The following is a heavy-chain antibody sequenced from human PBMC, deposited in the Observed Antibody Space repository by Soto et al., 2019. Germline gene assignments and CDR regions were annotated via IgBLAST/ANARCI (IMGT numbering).Heavy chain of an antibody. V-gene: IGHV1-46*03. J-gene: IGHJ4*01. Sequence: ASVKVSCKASGYIFTSYYIHWVRQAPGQGLEWMGWINPFDGSRMFAQSFQGRVTMTRDTSTSTVYMEVSSLRSEDTAVYYCARGSYSSGWPEFDYWG. CDR3: ARGSYSSGWPEFDY. CDR2: INPFDGSR. D-gene: IGHD6-19*01. CDR1: GYIFTSYY.